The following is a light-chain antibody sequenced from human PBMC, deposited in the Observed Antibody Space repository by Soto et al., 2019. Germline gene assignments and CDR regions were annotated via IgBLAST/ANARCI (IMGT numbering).Light chain of an antibody. CDR1: SSDVGGHNY. Sequence: QSALTQPASVSGSPGQSITISCTGTSSDVGGHNYVSWYQQHPGKAPKLLIYNVGNRPSGVSDRFAGSKSGNTASLTISGLQAEDEADYYCSSYTSSDTLVFGGGTKLTVL. V-gene: IGLV2-14*03. CDR3: SSYTSSDTLV. J-gene: IGLJ2*01. CDR2: NVG.